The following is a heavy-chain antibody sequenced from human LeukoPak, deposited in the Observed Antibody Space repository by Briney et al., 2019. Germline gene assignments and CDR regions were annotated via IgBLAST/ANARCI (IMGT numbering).Heavy chain of an antibody. CDR3: TGERDSSGWLDP. CDR2: ISAYNGNT. V-gene: IGHV1-18*01. CDR1: GYTFTSYG. J-gene: IGHJ5*02. D-gene: IGHD6-19*01. Sequence: ASVKVSCKASGYTFTSYGISWVRQAPGQGLEWMGWISAYNGNTNYAQKLQGRVTMTTDTSTSTAYMELRSLRSDDTAVYYCTGERDSSGWLDPWGQGTLVTVSS.